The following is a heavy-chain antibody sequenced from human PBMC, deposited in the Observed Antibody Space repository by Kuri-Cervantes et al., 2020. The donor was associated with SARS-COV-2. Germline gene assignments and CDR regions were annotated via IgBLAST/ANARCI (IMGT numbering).Heavy chain of an antibody. Sequence: ASVKVSCKASGYTFSSYAIHWVRQAPGQGLEWMGWSNTATGNTHYSQKFQGRVTITRDTAASTEYMDLNSLRSEDTAVYYRAREVGYCDSGRCYGLDAFDIWGQGTMVTVSS. V-gene: IGHV1-3*04. D-gene: IGHD2-2*01. CDR2: SNTATGNT. CDR3: AREVGYCDSGRCYGLDAFDI. CDR1: GYTFSSYA. J-gene: IGHJ3*02.